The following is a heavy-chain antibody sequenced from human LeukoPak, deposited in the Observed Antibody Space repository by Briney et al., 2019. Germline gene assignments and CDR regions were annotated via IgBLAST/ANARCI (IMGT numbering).Heavy chain of an antibody. CDR3: ASTVVPAAAAHDAFDI. Sequence: SETLSLTCTVSGGSISSGGYYWSWIRQPPGKGLEWIGYIYHSGSTYYNPSLKSRVTISVDTSKNQFSLKLSSVTAADTAVYYCASTVVPAAAAHDAFDIWGQGTMVTVSS. CDR2: IYHSGST. V-gene: IGHV4-30-2*01. J-gene: IGHJ3*02. CDR1: GGSISSGGYY. D-gene: IGHD2-2*01.